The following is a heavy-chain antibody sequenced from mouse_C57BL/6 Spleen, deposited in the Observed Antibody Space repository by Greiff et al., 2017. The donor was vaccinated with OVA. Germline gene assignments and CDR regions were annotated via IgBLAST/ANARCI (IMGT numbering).Heavy chain of an antibody. V-gene: IGHV1-18*01. D-gene: IGHD1-1*01. CDR1: GYTFTDYN. J-gene: IGHJ1*03. CDR2: INPNNGGT. Sequence: EVHLVESGPELVKPGASVKIPCKASGYTFTDYNMDWVKQSHGKSLEWIGDINPNNGGTIYNQKFKGKATLTVDKSSSTAYMELRSLTSEDTAVYYCVITTVVANPNWYFDVWGTGTTVTVSS. CDR3: VITTVVANPNWYFDV.